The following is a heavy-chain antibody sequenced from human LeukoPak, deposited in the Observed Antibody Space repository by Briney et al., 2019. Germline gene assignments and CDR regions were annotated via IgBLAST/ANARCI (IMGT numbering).Heavy chain of an antibody. CDR2: IYYSGST. V-gene: IGHV4-30-4*01. CDR1: GGSISSGDYY. D-gene: IGHD6-19*01. CDR3: ARALYSSGWNRFDY. Sequence: PSETLSLTCTVSGGSISSGDYYWSWIRQPPGKGLEWIGYIYYSGSTYYNPSLKSRVTISVDTSKNQFSLKLSSVTAAETAVYYCARALYSSGWNRFDYWGQGTLVTVSS. J-gene: IGHJ4*02.